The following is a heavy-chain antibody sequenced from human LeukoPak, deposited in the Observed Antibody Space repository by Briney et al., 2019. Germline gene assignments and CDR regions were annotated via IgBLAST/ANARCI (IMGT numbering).Heavy chain of an antibody. CDR3: ARDYYDSSGYEGGVGTFDY. CDR2: IYYSGST. D-gene: IGHD3-22*01. CDR1: GGSISSSSYY. V-gene: IGHV4-39*07. J-gene: IGHJ4*02. Sequence: PSETLSLTCTVSGGSISSSSYYWGWLRQPPGKGLEWIGSIYYSGSTYYNPSLKSRVTISVDTSKNQFSLKLSSVTAADTAVYYCARDYYDSSGYEGGVGTFDYWGQGTLVTVSS.